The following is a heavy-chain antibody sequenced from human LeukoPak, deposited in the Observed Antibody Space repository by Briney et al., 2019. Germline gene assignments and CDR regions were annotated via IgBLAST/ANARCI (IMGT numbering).Heavy chain of an antibody. CDR1: GGSISSYY. Sequence: SETLSLTCTVSGGSISSYYWGWIRQPPGKGLEWIGSIYYSGSTYYNPSLKSRVTISVDTSKNQFSLKLSSVTAADTAVYYCARVLLWFGAHDCFDYWGQGTQVTVSS. V-gene: IGHV4-39*07. CDR3: ARVLLWFGAHDCFDY. CDR2: IYYSGST. J-gene: IGHJ4*02. D-gene: IGHD3-10*01.